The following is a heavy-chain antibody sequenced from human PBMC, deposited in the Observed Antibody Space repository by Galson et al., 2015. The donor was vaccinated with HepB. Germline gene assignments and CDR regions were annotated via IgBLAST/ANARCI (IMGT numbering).Heavy chain of an antibody. D-gene: IGHD2-2*01. Sequence: SLRLSCAASGFTFSSYAMSWVRQAPGKGLEWVSAISGSGGSTYYADSVKGRFTISRDNSKNTLYLQMNSLRAEDTAVYYCACSYQGTHNWFDPWGQGTLVTVSS. CDR2: ISGSGGST. J-gene: IGHJ5*02. V-gene: IGHV3-23*01. CDR1: GFTFSSYA. CDR3: ACSYQGTHNWFDP.